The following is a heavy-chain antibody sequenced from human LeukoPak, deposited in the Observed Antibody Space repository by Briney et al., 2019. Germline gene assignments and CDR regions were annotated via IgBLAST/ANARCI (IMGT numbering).Heavy chain of an antibody. J-gene: IGHJ5*02. CDR2: ISAYNGNT. CDR3: ARSLKIAAAGTFSLGP. CDR1: GYTFTSYG. D-gene: IGHD6-13*01. V-gene: IGHV1-18*01. Sequence: ASVKVSCKASGYTFTSYGISWVRQAPGQGLEWMGWISAYNGNTNYAQKLQGRVTMTTDTSTSTAYMELRSLRSDDTAVYYCARSLKIAAAGTFSLGPWGQGTLVTVSS.